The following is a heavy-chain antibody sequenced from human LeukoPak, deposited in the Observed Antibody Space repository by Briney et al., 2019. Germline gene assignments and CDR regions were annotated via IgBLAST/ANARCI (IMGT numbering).Heavy chain of an antibody. CDR2: IYYSGRT. V-gene: IGHV4-39*07. CDR3: ARERGGGSYREFDY. J-gene: IGHJ4*02. Sequence: SETLSLTCTVSGGSFSSSTYYWGWIRQPPGKGLEWIGTIYYSGRTYYNPSLKSRVTISVDTSKNQFSLKLSSVTAADTAVYYCARERGGGSYREFDYWGQGTLVTVSS. D-gene: IGHD1-26*01. CDR1: GGSFSSSTYY.